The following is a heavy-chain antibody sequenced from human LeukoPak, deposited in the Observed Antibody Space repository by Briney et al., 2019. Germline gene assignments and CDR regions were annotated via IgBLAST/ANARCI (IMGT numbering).Heavy chain of an antibody. J-gene: IGHJ4*02. V-gene: IGHV4-38-2*02. D-gene: IGHD4-23*01. CDR3: ARLRVQNYGGNWGFDY. Sequence: SETLSLTCTVSGYSISSISSTYYWGWVRQSPGKGLEWIGSIHHSGSTYYNPSLQSRVTISIDTSKNQFSLKLSSVTAADTAVYYCARLRVQNYGGNWGFDYWGQGTLVTVSS. CDR1: GYSISSISSTYY. CDR2: IHHSGST.